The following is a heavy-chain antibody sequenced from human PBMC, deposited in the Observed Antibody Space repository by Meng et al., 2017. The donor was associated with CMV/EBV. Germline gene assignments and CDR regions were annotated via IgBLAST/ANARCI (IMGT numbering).Heavy chain of an antibody. CDR3: AKGIAAARLRG. Sequence: GESLKISCAASGFTFSSYWMHWVRQAPGKGLVWVSRINSDGSSTSYADSVKGRFTISRDNAKNTLYLQMNSLRAEDTAVYYCAKGIAAARLRGWGQGTLVTVSS. V-gene: IGHV3-74*01. D-gene: IGHD6-13*01. J-gene: IGHJ4*02. CDR1: GFTFSSYW. CDR2: INSDGSST.